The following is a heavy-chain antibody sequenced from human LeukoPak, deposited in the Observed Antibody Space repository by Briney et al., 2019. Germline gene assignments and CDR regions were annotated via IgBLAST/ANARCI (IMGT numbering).Heavy chain of an antibody. CDR3: ARDFGIAVAGTRYYYYGMDV. V-gene: IGHV1-69*04. CDR1: GGTFSSYA. CDR2: IIPILGIA. J-gene: IGHJ6*02. D-gene: IGHD6-19*01. Sequence: SVKVSCKASGGTFSSYAISWVRQAPGQGLEWMGRIIPILGIANYAQKFQGRATITADKSTSTAYMELSSLRSEDTAVYYCARDFGIAVAGTRYYYYGMDVWGQGTTVTVSS.